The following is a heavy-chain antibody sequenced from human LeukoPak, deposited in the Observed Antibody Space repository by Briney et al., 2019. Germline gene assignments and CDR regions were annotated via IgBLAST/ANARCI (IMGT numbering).Heavy chain of an antibody. D-gene: IGHD4-11*01. CDR1: GGSISSGGYY. V-gene: IGHV4-30-4*08. Sequence: SETLSLTCTVSGGSISSGGYYWSWIRQHPGKGLEWIGYIYYSGSTYYNPSLKSRVTISLDTSKNQFSLKLSSVTAADTAVYYCARDDYLEYYFDSWGQGTLVTVSS. J-gene: IGHJ4*02. CDR3: ARDDYLEYYFDS. CDR2: IYYSGST.